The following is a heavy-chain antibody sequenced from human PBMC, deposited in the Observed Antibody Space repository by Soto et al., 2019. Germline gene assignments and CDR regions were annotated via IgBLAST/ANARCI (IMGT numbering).Heavy chain of an antibody. CDR2: INAGNGNT. Sequence: DAVKVGCKASGYTFTSYAKHWVRQAPGQRLEWMGWINAGNGNTKYSQKFQGRVTITRDTSASTAYMELSSLRSEDTAVYYCARSIVATIPAHYYYYYGMDVWGQVTTVTVSS. D-gene: IGHD5-12*01. CDR3: ARSIVATIPAHYYYYYGMDV. V-gene: IGHV1-3*01. CDR1: GYTFTSYA. J-gene: IGHJ6*02.